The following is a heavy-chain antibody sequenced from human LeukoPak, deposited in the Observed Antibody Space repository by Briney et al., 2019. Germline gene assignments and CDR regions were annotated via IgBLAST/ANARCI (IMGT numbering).Heavy chain of an antibody. CDR3: ARVVDTHFDY. J-gene: IGHJ4*02. D-gene: IGHD5-18*01. CDR1: GFTFSSYW. CDR2: IKSDGSTT. V-gene: IGHV3-74*01. Sequence: PGGSLRLSCAVSGFTFSSYWMQWVRQAPGEGLVWVSRIKSDGSTTTYADSVTGRFTISRDNAKNTLYLQMNSLRAEDTAVYYCARVVDTHFDYWGQGTLVTVSS.